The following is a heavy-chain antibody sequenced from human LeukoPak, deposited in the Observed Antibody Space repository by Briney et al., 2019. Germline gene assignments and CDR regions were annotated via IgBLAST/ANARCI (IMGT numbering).Heavy chain of an antibody. Sequence: ASVKVSCKASGYIFTSYYMYWVRQAPGQGLEWMGGIIPIFGTANYAQKFQGRVTITADESTSTAYMELSSLRSEDTAVYYCARRKRYSYGPYYYYYMDVWGKGTTVTVSS. CDR1: GYIFTSYY. V-gene: IGHV1-69*13. CDR3: ARRKRYSYGPYYYYYMDV. CDR2: IIPIFGTA. D-gene: IGHD5-18*01. J-gene: IGHJ6*03.